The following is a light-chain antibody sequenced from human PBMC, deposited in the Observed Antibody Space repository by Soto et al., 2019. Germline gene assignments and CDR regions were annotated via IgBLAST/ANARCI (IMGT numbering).Light chain of an antibody. V-gene: IGKV1-9*01. J-gene: IGKJ1*01. Sequence: DIQLTQSPSFLSASVGDRVTITCRASQAISSYLAWFQQRPGKAPKVLIYAASTLQSGVPSRFSGSGSGTEVTLTSSSRQPEDLATYFCQQRNSYPWTFGEGTKVEIK. CDR1: QAISSY. CDR3: QQRNSYPWT. CDR2: AAS.